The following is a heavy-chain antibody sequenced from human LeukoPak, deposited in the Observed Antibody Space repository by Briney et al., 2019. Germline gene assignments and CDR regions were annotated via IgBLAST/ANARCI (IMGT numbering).Heavy chain of an antibody. CDR1: GGSISSDTYF. J-gene: IGHJ4*02. D-gene: IGHD7-27*01. CDR3: ASRKLGNDY. V-gene: IGHV4-61*02. CDR2: ISSTGRT. Sequence: SETLSLTCTVSGGSISSDTYFWSWIRQPAGKGLEWIGRISSTGRTDYNPSLTSRVTISVDTSKNQFSMKLSSVTAADTAVYYCASRKLGNDYWGQGILVTVSS.